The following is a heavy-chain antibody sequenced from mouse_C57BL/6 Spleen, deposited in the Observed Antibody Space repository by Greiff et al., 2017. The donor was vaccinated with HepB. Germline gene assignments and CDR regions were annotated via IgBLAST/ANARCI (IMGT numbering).Heavy chain of an antibody. V-gene: IGHV5-4*03. CDR2: ISDGGSYT. Sequence: EVKVVESGGGLVKPGGSLKLSCAASGFTFSSYAMSWVRQTPEKRLEWVATISDGGSYTYYPDNVKGRFTISRDNAKNNLYLQMSHLKSEDTAMYYCARAALLRYLFDYWGQGTTLTVSS. CDR1: GFTFSSYA. CDR3: ARAALLRYLFDY. D-gene: IGHD1-1*01. J-gene: IGHJ2*01.